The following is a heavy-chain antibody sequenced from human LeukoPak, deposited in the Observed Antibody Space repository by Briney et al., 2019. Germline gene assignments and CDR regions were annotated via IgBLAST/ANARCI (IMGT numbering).Heavy chain of an antibody. CDR2: IYYTGTT. CDR1: GGSIGSYY. D-gene: IGHD5-18*01. J-gene: IGHJ3*02. CDR3: ARAYSYGLIHDAFDI. Sequence: SETLSLTCTDSGGSIGSYYWSWIRQPPGKGLEWIGYIYYTGTTTYNPSLKSRVTISLDTSKNQFSLKLTSMTAADTAVYYCARAYSYGLIHDAFDIWGQGTMVTVSS. V-gene: IGHV4-59*01.